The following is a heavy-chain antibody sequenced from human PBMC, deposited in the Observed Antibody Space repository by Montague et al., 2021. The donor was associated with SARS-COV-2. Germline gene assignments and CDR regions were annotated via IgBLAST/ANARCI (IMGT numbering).Heavy chain of an antibody. J-gene: IGHJ5*02. Sequence: SLRLSCAASGFAFDDYGMSWVRQVPGKGLEWVSSISWNGGIIGYADSVKGRFTIARDNANNSLYRQMNSLRAEDTALYYCARAYSNYDLTNDRRGQGTLVSVYS. CDR3: ARAYSNYDLTNDR. V-gene: IGHV3-20*04. CDR2: ISWNGGII. D-gene: IGHD5-12*01. CDR1: GFAFDDYG.